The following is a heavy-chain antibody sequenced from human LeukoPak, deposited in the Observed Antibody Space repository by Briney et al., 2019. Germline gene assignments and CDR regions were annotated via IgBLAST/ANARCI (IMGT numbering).Heavy chain of an antibody. D-gene: IGHD2-21*01. CDR2: ISGSGGST. J-gene: IGHJ4*02. CDR3: AKDDAQLGLWY. CDR1: GFTFSSYA. Sequence: GGSLRLSCAASGFTFSSYAMSWVRQAPGKGLEWVSAISGSGGSTYYADSVKGQFTISRDNSKNTLYLQMNSLRAEDTAVYYCAKDDAQLGLWYWGQGTLVTVSS. V-gene: IGHV3-23*01.